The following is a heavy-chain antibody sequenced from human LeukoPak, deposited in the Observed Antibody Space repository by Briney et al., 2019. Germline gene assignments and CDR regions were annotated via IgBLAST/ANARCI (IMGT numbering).Heavy chain of an antibody. CDR3: ARAAEISSSWDPSENYGMDV. V-gene: IGHV4-30-2*01. CDR2: IYHSGST. CDR1: GGSISSGGYY. D-gene: IGHD6-13*01. Sequence: SETLPLTCTVSGGSISSGGYYWSWLRQPPGKGLEWIGYIYHSGSTYYDPSLKSRVTISVDKSKNQFSLKLTSVTAADTAVYYCARAAEISSSWDPSENYGMDVWGQGTTVTVSS. J-gene: IGHJ6*02.